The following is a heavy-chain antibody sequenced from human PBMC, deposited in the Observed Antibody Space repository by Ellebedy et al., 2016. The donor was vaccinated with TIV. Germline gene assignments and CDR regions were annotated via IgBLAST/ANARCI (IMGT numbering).Heavy chain of an antibody. CDR2: ISGSGDST. D-gene: IGHD7-27*01. Sequence: GESLKISCAASGFTFSTYPMNWVRQAPGKGLQWASTISGSGDSTYYTDSVKGRFTISTDNSKNTLYLQMNSLRAEDTAVYYCARRTPNWGFFDYWGQGTLLTVSS. CDR1: GFTFSTYP. J-gene: IGHJ4*02. V-gene: IGHV3-23*01. CDR3: ARRTPNWGFFDY.